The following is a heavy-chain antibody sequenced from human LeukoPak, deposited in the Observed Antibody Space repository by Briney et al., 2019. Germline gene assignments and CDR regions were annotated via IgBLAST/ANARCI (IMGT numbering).Heavy chain of an antibody. Sequence: SETLSLTCTVSGGSISSYYWSWIRQPPGKGLEWIGYIYYSGSTNYNPSLKSRVTISVDTSKNQFSLKLSSVTAADTAVYYCAREPYYYDSSGYYYYYFDYWGQGTLVTVSS. D-gene: IGHD3-22*01. CDR1: GGSISSYY. CDR3: AREPYYYDSSGYYYYYFDY. J-gene: IGHJ4*02. V-gene: IGHV4-59*01. CDR2: IYYSGST.